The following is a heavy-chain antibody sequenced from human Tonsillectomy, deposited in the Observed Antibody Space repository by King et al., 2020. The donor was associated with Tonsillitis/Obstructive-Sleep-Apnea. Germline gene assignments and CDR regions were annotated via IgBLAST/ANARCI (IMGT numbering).Heavy chain of an antibody. J-gene: IGHJ6*03. V-gene: IGHV3-30*04. CDR2: ISYDGSNK. CDR1: GFTFSSYA. Sequence: VQLVESGGGVVQPGRSLRLSCAASGFTFSSYAMHWVRQAPGKGLEWVAVISYDGSNKYYADSVKGRFTISRDNSKNTLYLQMNTLRAEDTAVYYCARDTSWDYSYMDVWGKGTTVTVSS. D-gene: IGHD3-16*01. CDR3: ARDTSWDYSYMDV.